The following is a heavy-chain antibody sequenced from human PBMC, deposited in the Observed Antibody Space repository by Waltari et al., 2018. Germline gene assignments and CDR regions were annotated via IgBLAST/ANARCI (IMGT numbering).Heavy chain of an antibody. D-gene: IGHD3-9*01. V-gene: IGHV4-59*11. J-gene: IGHJ4*02. CDR3: ARVLRYFDWSLDY. Sequence: QVQLQESGPGLVKPSETLSLTCTVSGGSISSHYWSWIRQPPGKGLEWIGYIYYSGSTNYHPSLKSRVTISVDTSKNQFTLKLSSVTAADTAVYYCARVLRYFDWSLDYWGQGTLVTVSS. CDR1: GGSISSHY. CDR2: IYYSGST.